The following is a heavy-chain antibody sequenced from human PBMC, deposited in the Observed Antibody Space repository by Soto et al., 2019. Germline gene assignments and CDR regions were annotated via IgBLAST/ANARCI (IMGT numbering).Heavy chain of an antibody. D-gene: IGHD3-10*01. CDR3: AKGRGGSGSLTPRVDF. V-gene: IGHV3-23*01. J-gene: IGHJ4*02. Sequence: EVQLLESGGGLVQPGGSLRLSCAASGFTFNNYAMTWVRQAPGKGLEWVSAISGGGDTTSYADSVKGRFNVPRDGSKNMLYLRKGNLRAEDTALYYCAKGRGGSGSLTPRVDFWGQGTLVTVSS. CDR1: GFTFNNYA. CDR2: ISGGGDTT.